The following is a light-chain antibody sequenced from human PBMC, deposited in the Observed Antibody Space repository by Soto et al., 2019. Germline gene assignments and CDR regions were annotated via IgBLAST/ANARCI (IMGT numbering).Light chain of an antibody. V-gene: IGKV1-39*01. CDR1: QSISSY. CDR3: QQSSAS. CDR2: AAS. Sequence: DIQMTQSPSSLSASVGDRVTITCRASQSISSYLNWHQQKPGKAPKLLIYAASSLQSGVPSRFSGSGSGTDFTLTISSLQPEDFATYYCQQSSASFGGGTKVDIK. J-gene: IGKJ4*01.